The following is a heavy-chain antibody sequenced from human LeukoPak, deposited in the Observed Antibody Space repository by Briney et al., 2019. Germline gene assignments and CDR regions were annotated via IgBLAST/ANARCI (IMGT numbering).Heavy chain of an antibody. J-gene: IGHJ5*02. Sequence: SETLSLTCTVSGGSISSYYWSWIRQPPGKGLEWIGYIYYSGSTNYNPSLKSRVTISVDTSKNQFSLKLSSVTAADTAVYYCARDRGGDLEGNWAEPLGQGILVTVS. V-gene: IGHV4-59*01. CDR1: GGSISSYY. CDR2: IYYSGST. CDR3: ARDRGGDLEGNWAEP. D-gene: IGHD2-21*01.